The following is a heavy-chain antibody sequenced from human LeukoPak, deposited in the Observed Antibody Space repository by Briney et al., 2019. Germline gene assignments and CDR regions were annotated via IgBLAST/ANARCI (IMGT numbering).Heavy chain of an antibody. CDR3: AKDRVDFWSGYYSTSDY. CDR1: GFTFSTSA. CDR2: ISGSGGST. D-gene: IGHD3-3*01. Sequence: GGSLRLSCEASGFTFSTSAMIWVRQPPGKGLEWVSAISGSGGSTYYADSVKGRFTISRDNSKNTLYLQMNSLRAEDTAVYYCAKDRVDFWSGYYSTSDYWGQGTLVTVSS. V-gene: IGHV3-23*01. J-gene: IGHJ4*02.